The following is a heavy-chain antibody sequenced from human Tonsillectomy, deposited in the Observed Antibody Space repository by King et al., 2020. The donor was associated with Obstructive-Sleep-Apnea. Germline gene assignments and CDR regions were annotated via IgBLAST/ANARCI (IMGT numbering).Heavy chain of an antibody. CDR3: GREYPNSYGSTSTCLNWFDP. Sequence: GQLVQSGGGLVQPGGSLRLSCTASQFTFSSFWMSWVRQAPGKGLEWVANIKQDGSETYYVDSVRGRFTISRDNAKNSLYLQMNSLRAEDTALYYCGREYPNSYGSTSTCLNWFDPGGQGTLVTVSS. D-gene: IGHD2-2*01. CDR1: QFTFSSFW. CDR2: IKQDGSET. V-gene: IGHV3-7*03. J-gene: IGHJ5*02.